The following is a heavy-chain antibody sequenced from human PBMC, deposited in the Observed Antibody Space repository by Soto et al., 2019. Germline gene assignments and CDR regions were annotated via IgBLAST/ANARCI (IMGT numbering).Heavy chain of an antibody. CDR3: ATDPCRYSSAYFFAQ. CDR2: NYYSGST. Sequence: SETRSRTCSVSGASPSRGSHYWGWIRQSPGKGLVWIGYNYYSGSTNYNPSLKSRLTISLHSSKNQFSNKLISVTAADTAVYFRATDPCRYSSAYFFAQWGPGTLVTIFS. J-gene: IGHJ4*02. CDR1: GASPSRGSHY. D-gene: IGHD6-19*01. V-gene: IGHV4-61*01.